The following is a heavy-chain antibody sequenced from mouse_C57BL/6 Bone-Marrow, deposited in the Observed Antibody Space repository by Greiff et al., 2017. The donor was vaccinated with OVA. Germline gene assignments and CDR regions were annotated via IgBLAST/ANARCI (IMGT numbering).Heavy chain of an antibody. CDR2: IDPSDSYT. Sequence: QVQLQQPGAELVMPGASVKLSCKASGYTFTSYWMHWVKQRPGQGLEWIGEIDPSDSYTNYNQKFKGKSTLTVDKSPSTAYMQLSSLTSEDSAVYYYAGRGNYYDYDGFDYWGQGTTLTVSA. D-gene: IGHD2-4*01. V-gene: IGHV1-69*01. CDR1: GYTFTSYW. J-gene: IGHJ2*01. CDR3: AGRGNYYDYDGFDY.